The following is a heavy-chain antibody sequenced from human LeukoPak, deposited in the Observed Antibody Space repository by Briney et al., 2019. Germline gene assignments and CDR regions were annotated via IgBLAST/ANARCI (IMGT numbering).Heavy chain of an antibody. D-gene: IGHD2-21*01. CDR3: ARQPVVVIADPFDY. CDR1: GVSFSGYY. J-gene: IGHJ4*02. Sequence: SETLSLTCAVYGVSFSGYYWSWIRQPPGKGLEWVGEINHSGSTNYNPSLKSRVTISVDTSKNQFSLKLSSVTAADTAVYYCARQPVVVIADPFDYWGQGTLVTVSS. CDR2: INHSGST. V-gene: IGHV4-34*01.